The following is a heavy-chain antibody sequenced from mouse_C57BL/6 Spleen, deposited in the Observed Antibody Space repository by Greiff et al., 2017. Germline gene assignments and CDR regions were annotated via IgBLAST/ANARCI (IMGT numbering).Heavy chain of an antibody. CDR3: SRWRDGSSAFAY. V-gene: IGHV1-55*01. Sequence: QVQLQQPGAELVKPGASVKMSCKASGYTFTSYWITWVKQRPGQGLEWIGDIYPGSGSTNYNEKFKSKATLTVDTTSSTAYMQLSSLTSEDSAVYDCSRWRDGSSAFAYWGQGTLVTVSA. D-gene: IGHD1-1*01. J-gene: IGHJ3*01. CDR1: GYTFTSYW. CDR2: IYPGSGST.